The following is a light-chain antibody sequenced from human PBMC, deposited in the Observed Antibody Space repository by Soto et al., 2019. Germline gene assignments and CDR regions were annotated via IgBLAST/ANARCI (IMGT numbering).Light chain of an antibody. J-gene: IGKJ2*01. Sequence: EIVLTQSPGTLSLSPGERATLSCRASHSVSSSYLAWNQQKPGQTPRLLIYGASSRATGIPDRFSGSGSGTDFTLTISRLEPEDFAVYYCQQYGSSPPYTFGQGTKLEMK. CDR2: GAS. CDR1: HSVSSSY. CDR3: QQYGSSPPYT. V-gene: IGKV3-20*01.